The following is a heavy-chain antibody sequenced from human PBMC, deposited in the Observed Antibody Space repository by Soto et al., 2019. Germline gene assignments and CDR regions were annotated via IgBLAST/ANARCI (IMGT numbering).Heavy chain of an antibody. CDR2: INPNSGGT. CDR3: ARYLEDFWSGYYDY. D-gene: IGHD3-3*01. Sequence: ASVKVSCKASGYTFTGYYMHWVRQAPGQGLEWMGWINPNSGGTNYAQKFQGRVTMTRDTSISTACMELSRLRSDDTAVYYCARYLEDFWSGYYDYWGQGTPVTLSS. CDR1: GYTFTGYY. V-gene: IGHV1-2*02. J-gene: IGHJ4*02.